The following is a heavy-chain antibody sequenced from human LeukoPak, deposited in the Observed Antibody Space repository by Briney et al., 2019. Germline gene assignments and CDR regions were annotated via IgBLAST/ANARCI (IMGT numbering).Heavy chain of an antibody. CDR2: IIPILGIA. Sequence: ASVKVSCKASGGTFSSYAISWVRQAPGQGLEWMGRIIPILGIANYAQKFQGRVTITADKSTSTAYMELSSLRSEDTAVYYCARGSDSTGRLFDYWGQGTLVTVSS. CDR1: GGTFSSYA. V-gene: IGHV1-69*04. D-gene: IGHD1-14*01. J-gene: IGHJ4*02. CDR3: ARGSDSTGRLFDY.